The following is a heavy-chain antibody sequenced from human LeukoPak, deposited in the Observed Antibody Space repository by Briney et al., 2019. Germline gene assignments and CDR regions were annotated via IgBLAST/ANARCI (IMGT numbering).Heavy chain of an antibody. CDR2: IKSKTDGGTT. J-gene: IGHJ4*02. CDR3: TTDPHCGGDCSAYYYFDY. Sequence: GGSLRLSCAASGFTFSNALMSWVRQAPGKGLEWVGRIKSKTDGGTTDYAAPVKGRFTISRDDSKNTLYLQMNSLKTEDTAVYYCTTDPHCGGDCSAYYYFDYWGQGTLVTVSS. V-gene: IGHV3-15*01. CDR1: GFTFSNAL. D-gene: IGHD2-21*02.